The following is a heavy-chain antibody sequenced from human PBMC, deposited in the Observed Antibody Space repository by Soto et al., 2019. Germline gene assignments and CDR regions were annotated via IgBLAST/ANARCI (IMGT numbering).Heavy chain of an antibody. Sequence: EVQLVESEGGLVQRGGSLRLSCAASGFTFHYYWMHWVRQAPGQGLVWVSHIHRDGSSTTYADSVKGRFTISRDNAKNTLYLQMNSLRAEDTAVYDCARGDKGGFDLWGQGTTVTVSS. V-gene: IGHV3-74*01. D-gene: IGHD2-21*02. CDR3: ARGDKGGFDL. CDR2: IHRDGSST. CDR1: GFTFHYYW. J-gene: IGHJ3*01.